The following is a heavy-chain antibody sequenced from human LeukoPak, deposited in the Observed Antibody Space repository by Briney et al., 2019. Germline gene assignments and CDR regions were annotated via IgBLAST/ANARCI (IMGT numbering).Heavy chain of an antibody. Sequence: GGSLRLSCAASGFTFSSYWMSWVRQAPGKGLEWVANIKQDGSEEYYVDSVKGRFTISRDNAKNSLYLQMNSLRAEDTALYYCAKAIGYFDWLTLFDYWGQGTLVTVSS. CDR3: AKAIGYFDWLTLFDY. D-gene: IGHD3-9*01. CDR1: GFTFSSYW. CDR2: IKQDGSEE. J-gene: IGHJ4*02. V-gene: IGHV3-7*03.